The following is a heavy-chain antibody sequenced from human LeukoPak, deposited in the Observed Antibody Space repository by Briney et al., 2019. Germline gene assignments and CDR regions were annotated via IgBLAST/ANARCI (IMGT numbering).Heavy chain of an antibody. CDR1: GYTFTGYY. CDR3: GTLLSNGPFDY. J-gene: IGHJ4*02. CDR2: IYPNSGAT. V-gene: IGHV1-2*02. Sequence: GASLKVSCKASGYTFTGYYMHWVRQAPGQGLEWMGWIYPNSGATKYAQKFQGRVTMTRDTSISTAYMELSRLRSDDTAVYYCGTLLSNGPFDYWGQGSLVTVSS.